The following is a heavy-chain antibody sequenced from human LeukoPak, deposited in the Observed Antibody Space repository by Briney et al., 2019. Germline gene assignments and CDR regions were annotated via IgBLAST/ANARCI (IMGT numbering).Heavy chain of an antibody. CDR1: GFTFSSYA. CDR2: ISYDGSNK. CDR3: ARDREEVVPAAPPDYYMDV. V-gene: IGHV3-30-3*01. D-gene: IGHD2-2*01. Sequence: GRSLRLSCAASGFTFSSYAMHWVRQAPGKGLEWVAVISYDGSNKYYADFVKGRFTISRDNSKNTLYLQMSSLRAEDTAVYYCARDREEVVPAAPPDYYMDVWGKGTTVTVSS. J-gene: IGHJ6*03.